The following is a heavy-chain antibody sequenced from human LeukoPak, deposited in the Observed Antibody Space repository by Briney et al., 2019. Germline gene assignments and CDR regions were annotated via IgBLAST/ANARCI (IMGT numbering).Heavy chain of an antibody. V-gene: IGHV1-2*02. CDR2: INPNSGGT. Sequence: GASVKVSCKASGYTFTGYYMHWVRPAPGQGLEWIGWINPNSGGTNYAQKFQGRVTMTRDTSISTAYMELSRLRSDDTAVYYCARELGITGTTGWFDPWGQGTLVTVSS. CDR1: GYTFTGYY. CDR3: ARELGITGTTGWFDP. D-gene: IGHD1-7*01. J-gene: IGHJ5*02.